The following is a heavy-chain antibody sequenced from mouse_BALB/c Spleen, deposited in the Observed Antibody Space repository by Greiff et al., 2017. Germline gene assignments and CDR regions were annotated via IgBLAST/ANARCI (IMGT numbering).Heavy chain of an antibody. CDR1: GFNIKDTY. V-gene: IGHV14-3*02. Sequence: EVQLVESGAELVKPGASVKLSCTASGFNIKDTYMHWVKQRPEQGLEWIGRIDPANGNTKYDPKFQGKATITADTSSNTAYLQLSSLTSEDTAVYYCAPNWDGAWFAYWGQGTLVTVSA. D-gene: IGHD4-1*01. CDR2: IDPANGNT. J-gene: IGHJ3*01. CDR3: APNWDGAWFAY.